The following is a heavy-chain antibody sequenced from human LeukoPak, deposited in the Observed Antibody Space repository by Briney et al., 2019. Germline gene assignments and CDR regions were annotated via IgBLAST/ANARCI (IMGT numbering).Heavy chain of an antibody. D-gene: IGHD3-22*01. CDR3: ARDRIAKIVVVHSFSYGMDV. CDR1: GGSFTDYF. J-gene: IGHJ6*02. V-gene: IGHV4-34*01. Sequence: SETLSLTCTVFGGSFTDYFWTWIRHSPGKGLEWIGEINDYTGDTNYNPSLNSRVSISLEKSKNQFSLELRSVTAADTAVYYCARDRIAKIVVVHSFSYGMDVWGQGTTVTVSS. CDR2: INDYTGDT.